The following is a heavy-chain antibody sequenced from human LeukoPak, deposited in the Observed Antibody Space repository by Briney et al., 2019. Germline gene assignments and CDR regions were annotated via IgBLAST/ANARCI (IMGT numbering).Heavy chain of an antibody. CDR3: ASGYSSSWYYFDY. J-gene: IGHJ4*02. D-gene: IGHD6-13*01. CDR2: IYYSGST. Sequence: PSETLSLTCTVSGGSISSYYWSWIRQPPGKGLEWIGYIYYSGSTNYNLSLKSRVTISVDTSKNQFSLKLSSVTAADTAVYYCASGYSSSWYYFDYWGQGTLVTVST. CDR1: GGSISSYY. V-gene: IGHV4-59*01.